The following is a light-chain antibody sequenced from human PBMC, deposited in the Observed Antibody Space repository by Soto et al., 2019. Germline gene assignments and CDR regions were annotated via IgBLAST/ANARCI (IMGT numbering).Light chain of an antibody. CDR3: QQYGGSTRT. V-gene: IGKV3-20*01. CDR2: GAS. Sequence: IVFTQSPGTLSLSPGERATLSCRASQSVTTQLAWYQQKPGQAPRLIIHGASSRATGVPDRITGSGSGTDFTLSISRLEPEDFAVYYCQQYGGSTRTFGQGPRWISN. J-gene: IGKJ1*01. CDR1: QSVTTQ.